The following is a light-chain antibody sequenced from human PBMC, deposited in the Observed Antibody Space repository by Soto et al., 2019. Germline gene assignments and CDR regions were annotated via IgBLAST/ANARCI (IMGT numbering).Light chain of an antibody. Sequence: DIQMTQSPSTLSASVGDRVTITCRASQSVSIYLAWYRQQPGKAPNLLIYQASSLERGVPSRFSGSGSGTEFTLTISSLQPDDFATYYCQQYKSYPSTFGQGTKLEIK. CDR3: QQYKSYPST. J-gene: IGKJ2*01. CDR2: QAS. V-gene: IGKV1-5*03. CDR1: QSVSIY.